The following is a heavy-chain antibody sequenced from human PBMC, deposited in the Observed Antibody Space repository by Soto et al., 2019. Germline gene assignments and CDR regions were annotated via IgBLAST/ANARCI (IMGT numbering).Heavy chain of an antibody. CDR1: GFTFSSYV. CDR2: ISYDGNNK. D-gene: IGHD2-15*01. CDR3: ARAGCDGGTCYTLVGLRYGMDV. Sequence: QVQLVESGGGVVQPGRSLRLSCAVSGFTFSSYVMYWVRQAPGRGLEWVAVISYDGNNKYYADSVKGRFTISRDNSKNTLYLQMNSRRAEDTAVYYCARAGCDGGTCYTLVGLRYGMDVWGQGTTVTVSS. J-gene: IGHJ6*02. V-gene: IGHV3-30-3*01.